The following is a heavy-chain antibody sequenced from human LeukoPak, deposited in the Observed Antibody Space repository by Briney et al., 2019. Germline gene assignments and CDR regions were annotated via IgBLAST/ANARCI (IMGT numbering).Heavy chain of an antibody. CDR2: IKQDGSEK. CDR1: GFTFSSYW. D-gene: IGHD1-26*01. Sequence: GGSLRLSCAASGFTFSSYWMSWVRQAPGKGLEWVANIKQDGSEKYYVDSVKGRFTISRDNSKNSLYLQMNSLRAEDTAVYYCARDSGSFSYYYYMDVWGKGTTVTVSS. J-gene: IGHJ6*03. CDR3: ARDSGSFSYYYYMDV. V-gene: IGHV3-7*01.